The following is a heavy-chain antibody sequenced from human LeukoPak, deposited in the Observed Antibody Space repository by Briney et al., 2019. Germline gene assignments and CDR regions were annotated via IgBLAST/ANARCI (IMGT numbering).Heavy chain of an antibody. CDR3: ARGIYGGGYCGGDCAGNFQH. CDR1: GGSISSGGYS. Sequence: PSETLSLTCAVSGGSISSGGYSWSWIRQPPGKGLEWIGYIYHSGSTYYNPSLKSRVTISVDRSKNQFSLKLSSVTAADTAVYYCARGIYGGGYCGGDCAGNFQHWGQGTLVTVSS. D-gene: IGHD2-21*02. V-gene: IGHV4-30-2*01. J-gene: IGHJ1*01. CDR2: IYHSGST.